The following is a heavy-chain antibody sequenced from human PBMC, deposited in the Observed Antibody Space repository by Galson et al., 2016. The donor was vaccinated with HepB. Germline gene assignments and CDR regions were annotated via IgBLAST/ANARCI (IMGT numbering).Heavy chain of an antibody. Sequence: SLRLSCAASGFTFSSYSMNWVRQAPGKVLEWVSYISSDSSTIYYPDSVKGRFTISRDNDKNSLYLQMNSLRDEDTAVYYCVRRPWAAGTFTYYFDYWGQGTLVIVSS. CDR3: VRRPWAAGTFTYYFDY. V-gene: IGHV3-48*02. CDR2: ISSDSSTI. CDR1: GFTFSSYS. D-gene: IGHD6-13*01. J-gene: IGHJ4*02.